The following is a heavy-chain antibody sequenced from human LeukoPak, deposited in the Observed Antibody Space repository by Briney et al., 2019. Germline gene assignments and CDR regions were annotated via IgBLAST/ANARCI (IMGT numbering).Heavy chain of an antibody. D-gene: IGHD7-27*01. V-gene: IGHV4-39*07. Sequence: PSETLSLTCAVSGDSINSRSYYWAWIRQPPGKGLEWIGSIYHSESTYYNPSLKSRVTISLDTSKNQFSLRLSSLTAADTAVYYCARDRLSLGAFDIWGQGTMVTVSS. CDR2: IYHSEST. CDR3: ARDRLSLGAFDI. J-gene: IGHJ3*02. CDR1: GDSINSRSYY.